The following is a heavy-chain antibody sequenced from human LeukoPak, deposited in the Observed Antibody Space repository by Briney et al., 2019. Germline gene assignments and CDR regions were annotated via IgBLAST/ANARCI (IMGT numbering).Heavy chain of an antibody. J-gene: IGHJ6*03. CDR2: IRYDGSNK. Sequence: PGGSLRLSCAASGFTFSSYGMHWVRQAPGKGLEWVAFIRYDGSNKYYADSVKGRFTISRDNSKNTLYLQMNSLRAEDTAVYYCAKGYNDYSNPGDYYYYMDVWGKGTTVTVSS. V-gene: IGHV3-30*02. CDR1: GFTFSSYG. D-gene: IGHD4-11*01. CDR3: AKGYNDYSNPGDYYYYMDV.